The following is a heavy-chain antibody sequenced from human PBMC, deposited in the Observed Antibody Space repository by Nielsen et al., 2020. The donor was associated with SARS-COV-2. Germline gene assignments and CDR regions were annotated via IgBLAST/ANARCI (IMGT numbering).Heavy chain of an antibody. D-gene: IGHD6-13*01. CDR3: AKAYIPPLAAAGSGRAFDI. Sequence: SLKISCAASGFTFDDYAMHWVRQAPGKGLEWVSGISWNSGSIGYADSVKGRFTISRDNAKNSLYLQMNSLRAEDTALYYCAKAYIPPLAAAGSGRAFDIWGQGTMVTVSS. J-gene: IGHJ3*02. CDR2: ISWNSGSI. V-gene: IGHV3-9*01. CDR1: GFTFDDYA.